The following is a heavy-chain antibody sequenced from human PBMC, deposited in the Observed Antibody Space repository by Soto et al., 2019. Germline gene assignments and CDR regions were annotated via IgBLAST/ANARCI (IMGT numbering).Heavy chain of an antibody. D-gene: IGHD1-26*01. CDR2: ISAYNGNT. Sequence: GASVKVSCKASGYTFTSYGISWVRQAPGQGLEWMGWISAYNGNTNYAQKLQGRVTMTTDTSTSTAYMELRSLRSDDTAVYYCAREGSGSYYKEPYYYYGMDVWGQGTTVTVSS. V-gene: IGHV1-18*04. J-gene: IGHJ6*02. CDR1: GYTFTSYG. CDR3: AREGSGSYYKEPYYYYGMDV.